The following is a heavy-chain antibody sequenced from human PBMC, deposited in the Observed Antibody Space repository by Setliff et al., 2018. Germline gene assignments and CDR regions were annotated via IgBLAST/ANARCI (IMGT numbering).Heavy chain of an antibody. V-gene: IGHV4-34*01. CDR3: ARGLVDERTAYPYAEYFQY. CDR1: GESISDSY. Sequence: PSETLSLTCGVYGESISDSYWSRIRQHPGRALEWIGEALQGGSTNYNPSLRGRVIISLDTSKRQFALRINSVTAADTGVYYCARGLVDERTAYPYAEYFQYWGDGTLVTVSS. J-gene: IGHJ4*01. D-gene: IGHD3-16*01. CDR2: ALQGGST.